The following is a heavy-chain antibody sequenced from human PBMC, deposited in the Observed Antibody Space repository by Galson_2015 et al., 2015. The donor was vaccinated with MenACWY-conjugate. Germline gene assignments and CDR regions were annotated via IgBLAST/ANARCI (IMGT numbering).Heavy chain of an antibody. D-gene: IGHD3-10*01. V-gene: IGHV4-34*01. CDR1: GGSFSDYY. Sequence: ATLSPGCAACGGSFSDYYWWWRRPPPGGGLGWSGEISHGGSTNYNPSLKGRITISVDTSKNQLSLKMRTVTAADTAVYYCAGGFGAEYGMNVWGQGTTATVS. CDR3: AGGFGAEYGMNV. J-gene: IGHJ6*02. CDR2: ISHGGST.